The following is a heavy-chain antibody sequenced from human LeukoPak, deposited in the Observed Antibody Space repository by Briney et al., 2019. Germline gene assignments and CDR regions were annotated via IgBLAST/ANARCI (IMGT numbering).Heavy chain of an antibody. V-gene: IGHV4-30-2*01. Sequence: SETLSLTCTVSGGSISSGGYYWSRIRQPPGKGLEWIGYICHSGSTYYNPSLKSRVTISVDRSKNQFSLKLSSVTAADTAVYYCARDRYGDHTYFDYWGQGTLVTVSS. CDR2: ICHSGST. CDR3: ARDRYGDHTYFDY. J-gene: IGHJ4*02. CDR1: GGSISSGGYY. D-gene: IGHD4-17*01.